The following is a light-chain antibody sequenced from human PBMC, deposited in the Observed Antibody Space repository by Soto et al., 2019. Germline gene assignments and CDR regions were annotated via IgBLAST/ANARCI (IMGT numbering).Light chain of an antibody. Sequence: DIQMTQSPSSLSASVGDRVTITCQASRDISNYLNWYQQKPGKAPKLLIYDASNLETGVPSRFSGSGSGTGFTFTISSLQPEDIATYYCQQYDNLPYTFGQGTKLEIK. J-gene: IGKJ2*01. CDR1: RDISNY. V-gene: IGKV1-33*01. CDR2: DAS. CDR3: QQYDNLPYT.